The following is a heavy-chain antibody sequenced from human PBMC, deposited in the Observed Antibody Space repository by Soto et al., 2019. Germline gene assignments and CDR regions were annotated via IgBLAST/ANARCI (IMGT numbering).Heavy chain of an antibody. V-gene: IGHV5-51*01. Sequence: PGESLKISCKGSGYSFTSYWIGWVRQMPGKGLEWMGIIYPGDSDTRYSPSFQGQVTISADKSISTAYLQWSSLKASDTAMYYCARHGAYEDRFLEWFPNWFDPWGQGTLVTVSS. CDR1: GYSFTSYW. D-gene: IGHD3-3*01. J-gene: IGHJ5*02. CDR2: IYPGDSDT. CDR3: ARHGAYEDRFLEWFPNWFDP.